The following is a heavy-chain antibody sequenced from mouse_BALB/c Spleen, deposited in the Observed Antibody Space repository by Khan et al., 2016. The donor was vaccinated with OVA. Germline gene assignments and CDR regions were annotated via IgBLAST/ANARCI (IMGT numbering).Heavy chain of an antibody. CDR2: IWAGGST. V-gene: IGHV2-9*02. Sequence: QVQLKQSGPGLVATSQSLSITCTVSGFSLTSYGVHWVSQPPGKGLEWLGVIWAGGSTNYNSALMSRLRISKDNSKRQVFLKMNSLQADDTAMYYCARVPVVEDYFDYWGPGTTRTVSS. J-gene: IGHJ2*01. D-gene: IGHD1-1*01. CDR1: GFSLTSYG. CDR3: ARVPVVEDYFDY.